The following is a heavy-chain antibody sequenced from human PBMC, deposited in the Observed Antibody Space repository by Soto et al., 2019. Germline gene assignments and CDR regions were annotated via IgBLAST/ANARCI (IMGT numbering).Heavy chain of an antibody. CDR1: GYTFTSYD. Sequence: GASVKVSCKASGYTFTSYDINWVRQATGQGLEWMGWMNPNSGNTGYAQKFQGRVTMTRNTSISTAYMELSSLRSEDTAVYYCARGLRRSFYYYGSGSPNYYCYMDVWGKGNTVTVSS. CDR3: ARGLRRSFYYYGSGSPNYYCYMDV. J-gene: IGHJ6*03. CDR2: MNPNSGNT. V-gene: IGHV1-8*01. D-gene: IGHD3-10*01.